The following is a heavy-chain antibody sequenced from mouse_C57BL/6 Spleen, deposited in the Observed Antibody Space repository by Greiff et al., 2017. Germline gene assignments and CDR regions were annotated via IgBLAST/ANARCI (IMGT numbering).Heavy chain of an antibody. CDR2: IDPSDSYT. CDR1: GYTFTSYW. CDR3: ARSPRYFDV. J-gene: IGHJ1*03. V-gene: IGHV1-50*01. Sequence: QVQLQQPGAELVKPGASVKLSCKASGYTFTSYWMQWVKQRPGQGLEWIGEIDPSDSYTNYNQKFKGKATLTVDTSSSTAYMQLSSLPSEDSAVYYCARSPRYFDVWGTGTTVTVSS.